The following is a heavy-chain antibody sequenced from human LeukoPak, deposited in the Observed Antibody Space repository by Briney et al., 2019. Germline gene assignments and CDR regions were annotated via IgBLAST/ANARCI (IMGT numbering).Heavy chain of an antibody. V-gene: IGHV1-2*02. D-gene: IGHD5-12*01. CDR3: ARDRRSVATDWFDP. J-gene: IGHJ5*02. CDR2: INPNSGGT. Sequence: ASVKVSCKASGYTFTGYYMHWVRQAPGQGLEWMGWINPNSGGTNYAQSFQGRVTMTRDTSISTAYMELSRLRSDDTAVYYCARDRRSVATDWFDPWGQGTLVTVSS. CDR1: GYTFTGYY.